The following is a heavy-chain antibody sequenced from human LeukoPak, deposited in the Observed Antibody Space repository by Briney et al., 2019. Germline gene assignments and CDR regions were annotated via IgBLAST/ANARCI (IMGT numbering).Heavy chain of an antibody. D-gene: IGHD3-3*01. CDR1: GFDFSSNW. CDR2: IKGDGIST. Sequence: GGSLRLSCAASGFDFSSNWMHWVRHAPGQGLVWVSRIKGDGISTNYAASVKGRFTISRDIAKNTLYLQMNSLRAEDTGVYYCAKDHYWSIDYWGRGTLVTVSS. V-gene: IGHV3-74*01. CDR3: AKDHYWSIDY. J-gene: IGHJ4*02.